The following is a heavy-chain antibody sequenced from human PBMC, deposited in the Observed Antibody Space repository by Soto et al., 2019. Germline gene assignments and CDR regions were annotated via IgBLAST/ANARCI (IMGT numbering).Heavy chain of an antibody. J-gene: IGHJ4*02. CDR1: GFIFSSYG. CDR2: ISYDGSNK. Sequence: QVQLVESGGGVVQSGRSLRLSCAASGFIFSSYGMHWVRQASGKGLEWVAVISYDGSNKYYADSVKGRFTISRDNSKNTLFLQMNSLRAEDTAVYYCANHRGFLVTQYFFDYWGQGTLVTVSS. D-gene: IGHD2-21*02. CDR3: ANHRGFLVTQYFFDY. V-gene: IGHV3-30*18.